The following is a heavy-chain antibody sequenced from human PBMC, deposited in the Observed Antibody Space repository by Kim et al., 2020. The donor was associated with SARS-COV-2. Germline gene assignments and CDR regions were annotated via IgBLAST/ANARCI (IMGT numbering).Heavy chain of an antibody. J-gene: IGHJ4*02. CDR2: INAGNGNT. D-gene: IGHD6-19*01. CDR3: ARDGIQQWLPRRGVFDY. CDR1: GYTFTSYA. V-gene: IGHV1-3*01. Sequence: ASVKVSCKASGYTFTSYAMHWVRQAPGQRLEWMGWINAGNGNTKYSQKFQGRVTITRDTSASTAYMELSSLRSEDTAVYYCARDGIQQWLPRRGVFDYWGQGTLVTVSS.